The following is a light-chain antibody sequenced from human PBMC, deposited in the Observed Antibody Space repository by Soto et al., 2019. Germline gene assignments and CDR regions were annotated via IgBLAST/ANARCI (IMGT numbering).Light chain of an antibody. V-gene: IGKV1-5*03. CDR1: QTISSW. CDR3: QQLNNYPIT. CDR2: KAS. Sequence: DIQMTQSPSTLSGSVGDRVTITCRASQTISSWLAWYQQKPGKAPKLLIYKASTLKSGVPSRFSGSGSGTEFSLTISSLQAEDFATYYCQQLNNYPITFGQGTRLEIK. J-gene: IGKJ5*01.